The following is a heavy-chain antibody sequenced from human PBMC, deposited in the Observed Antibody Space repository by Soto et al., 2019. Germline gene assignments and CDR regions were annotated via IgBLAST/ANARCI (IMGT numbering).Heavy chain of an antibody. Sequence: VQLVETGGGLIQPGGSLRLSCAASGFTVSSNYMNWVRQAPGKGLEWVSVIHSGGSTNYADSVKGRFTLSRDDSKNTLYLQMNSLRADDTAIYYCARDAAVTLRGGPNYGMDVWGQGTTVTVSS. D-gene: IGHD4-17*01. CDR2: IHSGGST. CDR1: GFTVSSNY. CDR3: ARDAAVTLRGGPNYGMDV. V-gene: IGHV3-53*02. J-gene: IGHJ6*02.